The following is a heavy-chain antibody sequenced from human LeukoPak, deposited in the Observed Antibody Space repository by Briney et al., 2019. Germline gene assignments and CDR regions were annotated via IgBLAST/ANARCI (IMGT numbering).Heavy chain of an antibody. CDR3: ARVPRSGLIVAFRWFDP. J-gene: IGHJ5*02. CDR2: IIPILGIA. V-gene: IGHV1-69*04. Sequence: ASVKVSCKASGGTFSSYAISWVRQAPGQGLEWMGRIIPILGIANYAQKFQGRVTITADKSTSTAYMELSSLRSEDTAVYYCARVPRSGLIVAFRWFDPWGQGTLVTVSS. CDR1: GGTFSSYA. D-gene: IGHD3-22*01.